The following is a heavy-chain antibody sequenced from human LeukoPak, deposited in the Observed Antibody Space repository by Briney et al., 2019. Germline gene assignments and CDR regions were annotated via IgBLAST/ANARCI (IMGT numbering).Heavy chain of an antibody. CDR2: IGASGEST. V-gene: IGHV3-23*01. CDR1: GFTLSVAA. CDR3: AKDIQLST. Sequence: GGSLRLSCAASGFTLSVAAMTWVPQAPGKGLEWVSLIGASGESTYYADSVKGRFTISRDNSKNTLSLQMNSLRVEDTAMYFCAKDIQLSTWGLGTMVTVSS. J-gene: IGHJ3*01. D-gene: IGHD5-24*01.